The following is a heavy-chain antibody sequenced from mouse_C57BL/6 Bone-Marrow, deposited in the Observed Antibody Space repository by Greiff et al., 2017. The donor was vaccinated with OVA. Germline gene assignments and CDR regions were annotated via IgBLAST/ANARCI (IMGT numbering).Heavy chain of an antibody. CDR1: GFNIKDDY. V-gene: IGHV14-4*01. J-gene: IGHJ1*01. CDR3: TAGPRGYCGRRYFDG. D-gene: IGHD1-1*01. Sequence: VQLKQSGAELVRPGASVKLSCTASGFNIKDDYMHWVKQRPEQGLEWIGWIDPENGDTEYASKFQGKATITADTSSNTAYLQLSRLTSEDTAVYYCTAGPRGYCGRRYFDGWGAGTAVTVSS. CDR2: IDPENGDT.